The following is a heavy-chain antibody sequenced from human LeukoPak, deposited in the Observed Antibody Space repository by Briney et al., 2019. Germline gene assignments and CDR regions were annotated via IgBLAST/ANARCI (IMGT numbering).Heavy chain of an antibody. CDR1: GGSFSGYY. J-gene: IGHJ4*02. Sequence: SETLSLTCDVYGGSFSGYYWSWIRQPPGKGLEWIGEINHSGSTNYNPSLKSRVTISVDTSKNQFSLKLSSVTAADTAVYYCARGSGDYWGQGTLVTVSS. CDR2: INHSGST. CDR3: ARGSGDY. V-gene: IGHV4-34*01.